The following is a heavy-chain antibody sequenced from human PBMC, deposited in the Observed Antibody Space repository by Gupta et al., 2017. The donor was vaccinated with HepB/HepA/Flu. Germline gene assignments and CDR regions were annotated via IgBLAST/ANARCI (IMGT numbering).Heavy chain of an antibody. CDR3: AKDPPRDIVVVVAATYFDY. CDR2: ISYDGSNK. V-gene: IGHV3-30*18. D-gene: IGHD2-15*01. J-gene: IGHJ4*02. CDR1: GFTFSSYG. Sequence: QVQLVESGGGVVQPGRSLRLSCAASGFTFSSYGMHWVRQAPGKGLEWVAVISYDGSNKYYADSVKGRVTISRDNSKNTLYLQMNSLRAEDTAVYYCAKDPPRDIVVVVAATYFDYWGQGTLVTVSS.